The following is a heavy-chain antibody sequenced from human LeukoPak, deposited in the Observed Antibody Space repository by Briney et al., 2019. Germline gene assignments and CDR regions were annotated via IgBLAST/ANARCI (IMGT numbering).Heavy chain of an antibody. CDR1: GFTVSSNY. D-gene: IGHD5-12*01. Sequence: GGSLRLSCAASGFTVSSNYMSWVRQAPGKGLEWVSVIYSGANTYYADSVKGRFSISRDNSKNTLYLQMNSLRAEDTAVYYCARTYSGYDWWHYWGQGTLVTVSS. V-gene: IGHV3-53*01. J-gene: IGHJ4*02. CDR2: IYSGANT. CDR3: ARTYSGYDWWHY.